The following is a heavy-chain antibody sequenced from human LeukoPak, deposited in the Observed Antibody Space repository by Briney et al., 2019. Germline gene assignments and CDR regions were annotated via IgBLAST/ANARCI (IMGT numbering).Heavy chain of an antibody. J-gene: IGHJ3*02. CDR1: GFTFSSYG. V-gene: IGHV3-30*18. D-gene: IGHD6-19*01. CDR2: ISYDGSNK. CDR3: AKENFIAVAGIPPGAFDI. Sequence: GGSLRLSCAASGFTFSSYGMHWVRQAPGKGLEWVAVISYDGSNKYYADSVKGRFTISRDNSKNTLYLQMNSLRAEDTAVYYRAKENFIAVAGIPPGAFDIWGQGTMVTVSS.